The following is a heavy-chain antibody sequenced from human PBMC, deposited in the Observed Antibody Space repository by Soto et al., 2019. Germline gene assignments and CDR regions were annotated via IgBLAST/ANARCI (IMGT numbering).Heavy chain of an antibody. D-gene: IGHD3-10*01. Sequence: GGSLRLSCAASGFTFSNYAMSWVRQAPGKGLEWVSAISGSGGSTYYADSVKGRFTISRDNSKNTLYLQMNSLRAEETALYYCAKDFPVCTFLYGMVFDYWGQGTLVTVSS. CDR3: AKDFPVCTFLYGMVFDY. CDR1: GFTFSNYA. V-gene: IGHV3-23*01. CDR2: ISGSGGST. J-gene: IGHJ4*02.